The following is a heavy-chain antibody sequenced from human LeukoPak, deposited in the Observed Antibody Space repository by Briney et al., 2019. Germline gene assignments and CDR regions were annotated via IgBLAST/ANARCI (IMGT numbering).Heavy chain of an antibody. CDR2: ISGSGRNT. V-gene: IGHV3-23*01. CDR3: AKDEGVVLSTSFDFGH. J-gene: IGHJ4*02. CDR1: GFTFSTDA. D-gene: IGHD3-10*01. Sequence: PGGSLRLSCVVSGFTFSTDAMSWVRKAPGKGLEWVAFISGSGRNTYYADSVKGRFTISRDNFRNTLSLQMNSLRPDDTAIYYCAKDEGVVLSTSFDFGHWGQGTLVAVSS.